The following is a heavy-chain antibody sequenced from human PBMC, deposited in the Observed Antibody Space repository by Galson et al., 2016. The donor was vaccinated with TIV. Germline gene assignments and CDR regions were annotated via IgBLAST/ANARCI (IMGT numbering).Heavy chain of an antibody. CDR1: GGSFSELY. CDR3: ARGRRVRLRVGEVPPYGMDV. Sequence: LSLTCNDSGGSFSELYWHWLRQSPGKRLEWIGDTNYRGSTDYNPSLESPVTIPVATSKNQFSLQLTSLSAADTSVYYCARGRRVRLRVGEVPPYGMDVWGQGTMVTVSS. J-gene: IGHJ6*02. D-gene: IGHD3-10*01. V-gene: IGHV4-34*01. CDR2: TNYRGST.